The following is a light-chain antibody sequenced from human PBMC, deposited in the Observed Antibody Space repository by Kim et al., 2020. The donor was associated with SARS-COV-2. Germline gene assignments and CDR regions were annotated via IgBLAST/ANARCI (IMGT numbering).Light chain of an antibody. V-gene: IGLV3-19*01. J-gene: IGLJ3*02. Sequence: ALGQTVMITCQGDSLRSYYASWYQQKPGQAPVLVIYGKNNRPSGIPDRFSGSSSGNTASLTITGAQAEDEADYYCTSRDSSGNHPVFGGGTQLTVL. CDR2: GKN. CDR3: TSRDSSGNHPV. CDR1: SLRSYY.